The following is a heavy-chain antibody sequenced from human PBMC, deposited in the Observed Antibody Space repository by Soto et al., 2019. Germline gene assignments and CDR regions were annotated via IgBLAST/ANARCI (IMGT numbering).Heavy chain of an antibody. J-gene: IGHJ4*02. CDR2: SSYNGGT. V-gene: IGHV4-39*01. CDR3: ARHRIEVVWRGFDF. Sequence: TLSLTCTVSTDSSSFTNSYWGWIRQPPGKGLQWIGSSSYNGGTFYNPSLKGRVVISFDTSKKQSSLQVTSVTAADTAVYFCARHRIEVVWRGFDFWGQGSPVTVSS. D-gene: IGHD3-10*01. CDR1: TDSSSFTNSY.